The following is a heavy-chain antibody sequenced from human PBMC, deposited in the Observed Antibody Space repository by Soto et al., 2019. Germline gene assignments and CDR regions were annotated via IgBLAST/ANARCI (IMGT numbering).Heavy chain of an antibody. CDR3: AKVAGSASPPYNYGMDV. J-gene: IGHJ6*02. D-gene: IGHD6-25*01. CDR2: ISSSSSTI. CDR1: GFTFSSYS. V-gene: IGHV3-48*01. Sequence: GGSLRLSCAASGFTFSSYSMNWVRQAPGKGLEWVSYISSSSSTIYYADSVKGRFTISRDNAKNSLHLQMNSLRAEDTAVYYCAKVAGSASPPYNYGMDVWGQGNKVTVSS.